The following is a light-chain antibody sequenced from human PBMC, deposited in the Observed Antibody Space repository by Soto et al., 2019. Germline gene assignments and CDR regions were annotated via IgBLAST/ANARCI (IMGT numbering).Light chain of an antibody. CDR1: QSISSW. CDR3: LQYNSYPST. CDR2: GAS. J-gene: IGKJ1*01. Sequence: DIQMTHSPSTLSASVGDRVTITCRASQSISSWLAWYKQKPGKAPKLLIYGASSLESGVPSRFSGSGSATEFTLTISSLQPDDFATFYCLQYNSYPSTLGQGTKVDIK. V-gene: IGKV1-5*01.